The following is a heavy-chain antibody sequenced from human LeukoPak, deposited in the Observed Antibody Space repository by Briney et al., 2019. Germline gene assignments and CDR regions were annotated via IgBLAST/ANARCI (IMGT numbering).Heavy chain of an antibody. J-gene: IGHJ4*02. CDR3: VKDAVTMVRGYYFDY. Sequence: GGSLRLSCSASGFTFSSYAMHWVRQAPGKGLEYVSAISSNGGSTYYADSVKGRFTISRDNSKNTLYLQMSSLRAEDTAVYYCVKDAVTMVRGYYFDYWGQGTLVTVPS. CDR1: GFTFSSYA. D-gene: IGHD3-10*01. V-gene: IGHV3-64D*06. CDR2: ISSNGGST.